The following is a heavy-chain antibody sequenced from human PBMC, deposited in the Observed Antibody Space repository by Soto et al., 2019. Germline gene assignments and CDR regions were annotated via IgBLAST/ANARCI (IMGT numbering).Heavy chain of an antibody. D-gene: IGHD3-22*01. V-gene: IGHV4-31*03. CDR1: GGSINSGGYY. Sequence: QVQLQESGPGLVKPSQTLSLTCTVSGGSINSGGYYWSWIRQHPGKGLEWIGYIYHSGGTSYNPSLKSRIALSVDTSENQFSLKLPAVTAADTAVYYCARTHYDSSGYGYFDYWGQGTLVTVSS. J-gene: IGHJ4*02. CDR3: ARTHYDSSGYGYFDY. CDR2: IYHSGGT.